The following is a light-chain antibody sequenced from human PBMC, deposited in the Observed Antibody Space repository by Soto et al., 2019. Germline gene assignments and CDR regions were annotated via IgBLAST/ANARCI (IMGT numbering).Light chain of an antibody. CDR1: SSDVGGYNY. J-gene: IGLJ1*01. Sequence: QSALTQPASVSGSPGQSITIPWTGTSSDVGGYNYVSWYQQHPGKAPKLMIYDVSNRPSGVSNRFSGSKSGNTASLTISGLQAEDAADYYCSSYTSSSTVFGTGTKLTVL. V-gene: IGLV2-14*01. CDR2: DVS. CDR3: SSYTSSSTV.